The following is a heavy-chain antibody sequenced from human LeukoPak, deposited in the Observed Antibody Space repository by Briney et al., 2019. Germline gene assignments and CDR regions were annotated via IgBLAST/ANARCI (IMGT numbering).Heavy chain of an antibody. D-gene: IGHD6-13*01. CDR2: ISGSGGST. CDR1: GFTFSSYA. V-gene: IGHV3-23*01. CDR3: AMMYSSTWYGY. J-gene: IGHJ4*02. Sequence: GGSLRLSGAASGFTFSSYAMSWVRQAPGKGLEWVSAISGSGGSTYYADSVKGRFTISRDNSKNTLSLQMNSLRAEDTAVYYCAMMYSSTWYGYWGQGTLVTVSS.